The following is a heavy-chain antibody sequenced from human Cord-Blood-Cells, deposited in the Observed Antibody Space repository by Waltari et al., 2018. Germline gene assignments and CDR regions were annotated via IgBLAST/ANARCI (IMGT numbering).Heavy chain of an antibody. CDR3: ARGRPSDSMVRGVMGDNYFDY. CDR2: IIPIFGTA. Sequence: QVQLVQSGAEVKKPGSSVKVSCKASGGTFSSYAISWVRQAPGQGLEWMGGIIPIFGTANYTQKFQGRVTITADESTSIAYMELSSLRSEDTAVYYCARGRPSDSMVRGVMGDNYFDYWGQGTLVTVSS. CDR1: GGTFSSYA. D-gene: IGHD3-10*01. J-gene: IGHJ4*02. V-gene: IGHV1-69*01.